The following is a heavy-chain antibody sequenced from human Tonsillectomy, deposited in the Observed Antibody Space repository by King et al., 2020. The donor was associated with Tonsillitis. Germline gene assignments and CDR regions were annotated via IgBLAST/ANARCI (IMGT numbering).Heavy chain of an antibody. V-gene: IGHV1-46*01. CDR2: INPSGGST. CDR3: ARDFRWGSGSYCYFDY. D-gene: IGHD1-26*01. J-gene: IGHJ4*02. Sequence: QLVQSGAEVKKPGASVKVSCKASGYTFTSYYMHWVQQAPGQGLEWMGIINPSGGSTSYAQKFQGRVTMTRDTSTSTVYMELSSPRSEDTAVYYCARDFRWGSGSYCYFDYWGQGTLVTVSS. CDR1: GYTFTSYY.